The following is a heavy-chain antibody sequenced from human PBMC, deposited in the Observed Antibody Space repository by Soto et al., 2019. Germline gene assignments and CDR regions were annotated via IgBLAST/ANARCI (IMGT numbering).Heavy chain of an antibody. CDR2: ISSSSSYI. D-gene: IGHD3-22*01. Sequence: GGSLRLSCAASGFTFSSYSMNWVRQAPGKGLEWVSSISSSSSYIYYADSVKGRFTISRDNAKNSLYLQMNSLRAEDTAVYYCARXVGDYYDSSGYSYGMDVWGQGTTVTVSS. CDR1: GFTFSSYS. CDR3: ARXVGDYYDSSGYSYGMDV. V-gene: IGHV3-21*01. J-gene: IGHJ6*02.